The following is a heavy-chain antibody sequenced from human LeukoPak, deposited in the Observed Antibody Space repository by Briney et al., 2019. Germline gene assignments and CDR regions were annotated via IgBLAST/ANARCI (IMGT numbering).Heavy chain of an antibody. CDR2: ISGSGGST. V-gene: IGHV3-23*01. J-gene: IGHJ4*02. Sequence: GGSLRRSCAASGFTFSSYAMSWVRQAPGKGLEWVSAISGSGGSTYYADSVKGRFTISRDNSKNTLYLQMNSLRAEDTAVYYCAKKALGVYYGDYPYFDYWGQGTLVTVSS. CDR3: AKKALGVYYGDYPYFDY. CDR1: GFTFSSYA. D-gene: IGHD4-17*01.